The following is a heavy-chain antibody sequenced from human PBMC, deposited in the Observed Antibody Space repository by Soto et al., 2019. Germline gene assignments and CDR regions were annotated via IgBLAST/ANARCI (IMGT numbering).Heavy chain of an antibody. CDR2: IYYSGST. CDR1: GGSISSGGYY. D-gene: IGHD5-18*01. J-gene: IGHJ6*02. CDR3: ARGPLYSYGTYYYYYYGMDV. V-gene: IGHV4-31*03. Sequence: NPSETLSLTCTVSGGSISSGGYYWSWIRQHPGKGLEWIGYIYYSGSTYYNPSLKSRVTISVDTSKNQFSLKLSSVTAADTAVYYCARGPLYSYGTYYYYYYGMDVWGQGTTVTVSS.